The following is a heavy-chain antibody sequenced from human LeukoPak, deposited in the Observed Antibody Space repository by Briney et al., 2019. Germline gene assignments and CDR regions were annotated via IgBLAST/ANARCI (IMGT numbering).Heavy chain of an antibody. CDR3: AKAVGTMVRGALDY. J-gene: IGHJ4*02. D-gene: IGHD3-10*01. Sequence: PGRSLRLSCAASGFTFDDYTMHWVRQAPGKGLEWVSLISWDGGSTYYADSVKGRFTISRDNSKNSLYLQMNSLRTVDTALYYCAKAVGTMVRGALDYWGQGTLVTVSS. V-gene: IGHV3-43*01. CDR1: GFTFDDYT. CDR2: ISWDGGST.